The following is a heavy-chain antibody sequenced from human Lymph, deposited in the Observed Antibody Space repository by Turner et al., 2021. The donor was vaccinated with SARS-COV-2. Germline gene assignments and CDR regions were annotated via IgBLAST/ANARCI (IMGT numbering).Heavy chain of an antibody. CDR1: GCSISSSSHY. J-gene: IGHJ4*02. V-gene: IGHV4-39*01. CDR2: IYYSGSN. CDR3: ARLVRRAEYYFDY. Sequence: QLALQGVGPGLGKPSETLAPHWPGPGCSISSSSHYWGWIRQPPGRGLEWIGHIYYSGSNYYNPSLKSRVTISVDTSKNQFSLKLSSVTAADTAVYYCARLVRRAEYYFDYWGQGTLVTVSS. D-gene: IGHD3-10*01.